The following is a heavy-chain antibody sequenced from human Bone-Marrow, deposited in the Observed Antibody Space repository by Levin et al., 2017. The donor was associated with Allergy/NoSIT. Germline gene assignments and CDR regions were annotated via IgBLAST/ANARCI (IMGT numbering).Heavy chain of an antibody. V-gene: IGHV3-66*01. Sequence: GESLKISCAASGFTVSNNYMKWVRQAPGKGLEWVSLIYSGGSTYYAHSVRGRFTISRDNSKNTLYLQMNSLRVEDTAVYYCARNGCGGGSCGYWGQGTLVTVSS. J-gene: IGHJ4*02. D-gene: IGHD2-15*01. CDR1: GFTVSNNY. CDR3: ARNGCGGGSCGY. CDR2: IYSGGST.